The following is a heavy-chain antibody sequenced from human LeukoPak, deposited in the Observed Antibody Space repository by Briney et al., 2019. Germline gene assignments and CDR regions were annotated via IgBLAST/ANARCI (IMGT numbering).Heavy chain of an antibody. V-gene: IGHV3-23*01. CDR2: ISGSGGST. D-gene: IGHD1-14*01. Sequence: PGGSLRLSCAASGFTFSSYAMSWVRQAPGKGLEWVSAISGSGGSTYYADSVKGRFTISRDSSKNTLYLQMNSLRAEDTAVYYCAKVESRLGTYPYIYWGQGTLVTVSS. J-gene: IGHJ4*02. CDR3: AKVESRLGTYPYIY. CDR1: GFTFSSYA.